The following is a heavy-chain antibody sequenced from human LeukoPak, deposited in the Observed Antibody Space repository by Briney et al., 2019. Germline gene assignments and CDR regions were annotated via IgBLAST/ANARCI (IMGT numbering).Heavy chain of an antibody. CDR2: INHNGTEK. D-gene: IGHD3-10*01. V-gene: IGHV3-7*01. CDR3: ARWIGGFDF. CDR1: GSSFSGYW. Sequence: GGSLRLSCAASGSSFSGYWMNWVRQTPGKGLEWVANINHNGTEKYYLDSVEGRFTISRDNTKNSLFLQMNSLRAEDTAVYYCARWIGGFDFWGQGDLVTVSS. J-gene: IGHJ4*02.